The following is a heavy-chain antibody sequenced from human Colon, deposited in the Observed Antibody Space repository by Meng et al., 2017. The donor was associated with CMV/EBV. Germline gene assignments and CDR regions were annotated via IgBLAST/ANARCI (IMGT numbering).Heavy chain of an antibody. J-gene: IGHJ3*01. CDR2: ITGSGSKT. CDR1: GLIFSRYD. CDR3: AKGEGITAHDAFDV. V-gene: IGHV3-23*01. Sequence: SGLIFSRYDMSWVRQAPGKGPEWLSAITGSGSKTFYADSVRGRLTISRDNSKNTLYLQLNNLRAGDTAMYYCAKGEGITAHDAFDVWGQGTMVTVSS. D-gene: IGHD1-14*01.